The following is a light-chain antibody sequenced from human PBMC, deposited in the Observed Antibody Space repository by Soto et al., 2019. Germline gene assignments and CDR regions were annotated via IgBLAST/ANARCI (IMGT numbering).Light chain of an antibody. CDR1: QDISNY. CDR2: DVS. Sequence: DIQMTQSPSSLSASVGDRVTITCQASQDISNYLNWYQQKPGKAPKILIYDVSVLEAGVPSRFSGGGSGTYSTLTIRSLQAEDAATYYCQQFDDLPLTFAGGTKVQIK. J-gene: IGKJ4*01. CDR3: QQFDDLPLT. V-gene: IGKV1-33*01.